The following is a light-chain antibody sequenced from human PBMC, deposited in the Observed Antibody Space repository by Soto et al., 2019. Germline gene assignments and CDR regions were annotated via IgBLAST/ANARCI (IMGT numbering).Light chain of an antibody. Sequence: DIQMTQSPSTLSASVGDRVTLTCRASQTISTWLAWYQQKPGKAPKLLIYGASSLQTGVPSRFSGSGSGTEFTLTISSLQPDDFATYDCQQYNSYSYTFGQGTKLEIK. CDR1: QTISTW. CDR2: GAS. V-gene: IGKV1-5*01. J-gene: IGKJ2*01. CDR3: QQYNSYSYT.